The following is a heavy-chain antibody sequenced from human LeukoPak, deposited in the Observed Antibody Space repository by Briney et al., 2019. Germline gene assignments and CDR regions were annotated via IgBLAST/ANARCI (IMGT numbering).Heavy chain of an antibody. Sequence: SETLSLTCTVSGGSIRRTNYYWGWIRQPPGKGLEWIGSIHYSGTTYNNPSLKSRVTISVDTSKNQFSLKMSSVTAADTAVYYCAITPGPYDSSTDYYPFDYWGQGTLVTVPS. CDR2: IHYSGTT. D-gene: IGHD3-22*01. CDR1: GGSIRRTNYY. J-gene: IGHJ4*02. V-gene: IGHV4-39*07. CDR3: AITPGPYDSSTDYYPFDY.